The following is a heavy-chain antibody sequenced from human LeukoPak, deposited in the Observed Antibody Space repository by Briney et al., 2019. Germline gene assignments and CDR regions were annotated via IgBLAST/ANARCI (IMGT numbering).Heavy chain of an antibody. CDR2: VYYSGNT. CDR3: ARSKYGSSFDY. CDR1: DGSITSSSYY. D-gene: IGHD6-6*01. Sequence: SETLSLTCSVSDGSITSSSYYWGWIRQPPGKGLEWIGSVYYSGNTYYNPSLKSRVTISVDKSKNQFSLKLSSVTVADTAMYYCARSKYGSSFDYWGRGTLVTVSS. J-gene: IGHJ4*02. V-gene: IGHV4-39*01.